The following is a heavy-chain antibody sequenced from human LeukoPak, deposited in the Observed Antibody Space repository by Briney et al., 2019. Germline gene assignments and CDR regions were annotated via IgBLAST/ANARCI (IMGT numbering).Heavy chain of an antibody. V-gene: IGHV4-59*08. CDR1: GGSISSYY. J-gene: IGHJ4*02. D-gene: IGHD6-19*01. CDR3: VKSGGYGLIDY. CDR2: IYYSGST. Sequence: SETLSLTCTVSGGSISSYYWSWIRQPPGKGLEWIGYIYYSGSTSYNPSLKSRVTISVDTSKNQFSLRLSSVTAADTAMYYCVKSGGYGLIDYWGQGTLITVSS.